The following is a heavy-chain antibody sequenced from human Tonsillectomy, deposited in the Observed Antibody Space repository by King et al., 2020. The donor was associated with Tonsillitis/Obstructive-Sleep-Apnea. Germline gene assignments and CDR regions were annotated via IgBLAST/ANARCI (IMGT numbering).Heavy chain of an antibody. D-gene: IGHD7-27*01. CDR3: ARDPVLGTGDSYFDY. J-gene: IGHJ4*02. Sequence: QLQESGPGLVKPSETLSLTCTVSGGSISRNYWSWIRQPPGKGLEWIGYIHYSGNTNYNPSLKSRVTISVDTSKNQFSLQLSSVTAADTAVYFCARDPVLGTGDSYFDYWGQGTLVTVSS. CDR1: GGSISRNY. V-gene: IGHV4-59*01. CDR2: IHYSGNT.